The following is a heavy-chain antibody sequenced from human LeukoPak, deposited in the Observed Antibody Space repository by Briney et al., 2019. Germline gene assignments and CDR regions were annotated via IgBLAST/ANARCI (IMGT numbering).Heavy chain of an antibody. J-gene: IGHJ4*02. V-gene: IGHV4-38-2*02. Sequence: PSETLSLTCTASGYSISSGYYWGWIRQPPGKGLEWIGSIYHSGSTYYNPSLKSRVTISVDTSKNQFSLKLSSVTAADTAVYYCARVPGIAVAAFDYWGQGTLVTVSS. CDR1: GYSISSGYY. D-gene: IGHD6-19*01. CDR3: ARVPGIAVAAFDY. CDR2: IYHSGST.